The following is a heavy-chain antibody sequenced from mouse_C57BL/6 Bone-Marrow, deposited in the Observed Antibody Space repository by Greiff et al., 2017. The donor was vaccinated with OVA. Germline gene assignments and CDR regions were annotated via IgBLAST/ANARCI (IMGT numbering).Heavy chain of an antibody. Sequence: VQLQQSGAELARPGASVKMSCKASGYTFTSYTMPWVTQRPGQGLEGIGSINPSSGSTKYNQTFKDKAILTADKSSSTAYMQRRSLTSEDSAVYYCARDPLYSIWDIDVWGTGTTVTVSS. V-gene: IGHV1-4*01. CDR3: ARDPLYSIWDIDV. J-gene: IGHJ1*03. CDR1: GYTFTSYT. D-gene: IGHD2-5*01. CDR2: INPSSGST.